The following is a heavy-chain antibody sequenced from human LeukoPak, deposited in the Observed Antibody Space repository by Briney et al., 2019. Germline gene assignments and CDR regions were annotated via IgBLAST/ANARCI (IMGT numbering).Heavy chain of an antibody. CDR2: INHSGST. CDR1: GGSFSGYY. CDR3: ARPLGRY. V-gene: IGHV4-34*01. J-gene: IGHJ4*02. Sequence: PSETLSLTCAVYGGSFSGYYWSWIRQPPGKGLEWIGEINHSGSTNYNPSLKSRVTISVDTSKNQFSLKLSSVTAADTAVYYCARPLGRYWGQGTLVTVSS.